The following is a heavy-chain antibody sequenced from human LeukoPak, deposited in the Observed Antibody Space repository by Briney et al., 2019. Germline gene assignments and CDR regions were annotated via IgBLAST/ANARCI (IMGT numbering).Heavy chain of an antibody. CDR2: IRYDGSNK. D-gene: IGHD3-3*01. CDR3: AKETIFGVVFNYYYMDV. CDR1: GFTFSSYG. J-gene: IGHJ6*03. Sequence: GGSLRLSCVASGFTFSSYGMHWVRQAPGKGLERVAFIRYDGSNKYYADSVKGRFTISRDNSKNTLCLQMNSLRAEDTAVYYCAKETIFGVVFNYYYMDVWGKGTTVTVSS. V-gene: IGHV3-30*02.